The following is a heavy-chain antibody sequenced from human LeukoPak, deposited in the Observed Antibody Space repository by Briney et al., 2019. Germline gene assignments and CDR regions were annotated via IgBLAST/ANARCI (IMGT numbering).Heavy chain of an antibody. CDR2: MNPNSGNT. CDR3: ARGVGLYSSSWDDYYYYMDV. CDR1: GYTFTSYD. V-gene: IGHV1-8*01. Sequence: ASVKVSCKASGYTFTSYDINWVRQATGQELEWMGWMNPNSGNTGYAQKFQGRVTMTRNTSISTAYMELSSLRSEDTAVYYCARGVGLYSSSWDDYYYYMDVWGKGTTVTVSS. D-gene: IGHD6-13*01. J-gene: IGHJ6*03.